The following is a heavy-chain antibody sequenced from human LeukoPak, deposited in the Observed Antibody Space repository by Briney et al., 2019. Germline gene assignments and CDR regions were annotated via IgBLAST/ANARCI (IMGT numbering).Heavy chain of an antibody. D-gene: IGHD3-10*01. J-gene: IGHJ5*02. CDR3: ARDGSYGSGSTP. CDR1: GFTFSSYA. V-gene: IGHV3-30-3*01. CDR2: ISYDGSNK. Sequence: PGESLRLSCVASGFTFSSYAMSWVRQAPGKGLEWVAVISYDGSNKYYADSVKGRFTISRDNSKNTLYLQMNSLRAEDTAVYYCARDGSYGSGSTPWGQGTLVTVSS.